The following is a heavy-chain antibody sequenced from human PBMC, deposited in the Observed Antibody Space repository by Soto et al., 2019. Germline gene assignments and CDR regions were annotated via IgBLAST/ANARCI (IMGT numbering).Heavy chain of an antibody. Sequence: GASVKVSCKASGGTFSSYAISWVRQAPGQGLEWMGGIIPIFGTANYAQKFQGRVTITADKSTSTAYMELSSLRSEDTAVYYCARDYSSSLAGPVRFDPWGQGTLVTVSS. CDR3: ARDYSSSLAGPVRFDP. V-gene: IGHV1-69*06. CDR1: GGTFSSYA. D-gene: IGHD6-6*01. J-gene: IGHJ5*02. CDR2: IIPIFGTA.